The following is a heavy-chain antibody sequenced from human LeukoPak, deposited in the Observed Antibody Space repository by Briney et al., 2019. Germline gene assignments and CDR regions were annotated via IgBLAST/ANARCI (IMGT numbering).Heavy chain of an antibody. CDR2: INHSGST. V-gene: IGHV4-34*01. J-gene: IGHJ5*02. D-gene: IGHD3-10*01. CDR1: GGSFSGYY. Sequence: PSETLSLTCAVYGGSFSGYYWSWIRQPPGKGLEWIGEINHSGSTNYNPSLTSRVTISVDTTKNQFSLKLSSVTAADTAVYYCARGITMVRGWSPANWFDPWGQGTLVTVSS. CDR3: ARGITMVRGWSPANWFDP.